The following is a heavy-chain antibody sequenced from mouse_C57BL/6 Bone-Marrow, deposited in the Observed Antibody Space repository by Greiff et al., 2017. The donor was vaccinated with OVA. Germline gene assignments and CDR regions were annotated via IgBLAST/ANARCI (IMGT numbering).Heavy chain of an antibody. CDR3: ARHVITTVVAKDWFAY. CDR1: GFTFSSYG. CDR2: ISSGGSYT. J-gene: IGHJ3*01. V-gene: IGHV5-6*01. Sequence: EVKLVESGGDLVKPGGSLKLSCAASGFTFSSYGMSWVRQTPDKRLEWVATISSGGSYTYYPDSVKGRFTISRDNAKNTLYLQMSSLKSEDTAMYYCARHVITTVVAKDWFAYWGQGTLVTVSA. D-gene: IGHD1-1*01.